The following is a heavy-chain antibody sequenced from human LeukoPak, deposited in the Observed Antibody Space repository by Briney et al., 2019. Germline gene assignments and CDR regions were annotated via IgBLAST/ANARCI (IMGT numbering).Heavy chain of an antibody. J-gene: IGHJ3*02. Sequence: SETLSPTCTVSGGSISSYYWSWIRQPPGKGLEWIGYIYYSGSTNYNPSLKSRVTISVDTSKNQFSLKLSSVTAADTAVYYCARAVSWGAFDIWGQGTMVTVSS. CDR3: ARAVSWGAFDI. D-gene: IGHD1-26*01. CDR2: IYYSGST. V-gene: IGHV4-59*01. CDR1: GGSISSYY.